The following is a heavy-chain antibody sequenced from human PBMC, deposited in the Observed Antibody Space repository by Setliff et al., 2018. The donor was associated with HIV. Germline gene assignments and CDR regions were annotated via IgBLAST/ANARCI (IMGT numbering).Heavy chain of an antibody. D-gene: IGHD3-3*01. CDR1: GVTFSGYA. CDR2: INHDRTT. CDR3: ARGSRQLTIFGVVFTPNYSYMDD. J-gene: IGHJ6*03. Sequence: PSDTLSLTCAVYGVTFSGYAWRWIRQPPGKGLEWIGDINHDRTTNHNPNLKSRVTISVDTTKNQFSLTLNSVTAADTTVFYCARGSRQLTIFGVVFTPNYSYMDDWGKGTAVTVSS. V-gene: IGHV4-34*01.